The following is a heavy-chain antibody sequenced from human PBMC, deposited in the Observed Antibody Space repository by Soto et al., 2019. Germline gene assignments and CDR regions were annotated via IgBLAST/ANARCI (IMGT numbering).Heavy chain of an antibody. CDR3: ARGGAMTVATINNWFDP. J-gene: IGHJ5*02. CDR2: IIPIVGTA. D-gene: IGHD5-12*01. CDR1: GGTFSSYA. V-gene: IGHV1-69*01. Sequence: QVQLVQSGAEVKKPGSSVKVSCKASGGTFSSYAISWVRQAPGQGLEWMGGIIPIVGTANYAQKFQGRVTITADESTSTAYMELSSLRSEDTAVYYCARGGAMTVATINNWFDPWGQGTLVTVSS.